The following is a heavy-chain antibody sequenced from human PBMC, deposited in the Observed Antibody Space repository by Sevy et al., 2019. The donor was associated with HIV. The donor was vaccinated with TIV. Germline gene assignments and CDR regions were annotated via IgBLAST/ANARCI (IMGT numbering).Heavy chain of an antibody. CDR2: ISSSTYYR. J-gene: IGHJ4*02. Sequence: GGSLRLSCAASGFTFSSYNMNWVRQAPGKGLEWVSSISSSTYYRYYADSVRGRFTISRDNAKNSLSLQMNSLRAEDTAVYYCARGKSGYGYALNYWGQGTLVTVSS. CDR3: ARGKSGYGYALNY. V-gene: IGHV3-21*01. D-gene: IGHD5-18*01. CDR1: GFTFSSYN.